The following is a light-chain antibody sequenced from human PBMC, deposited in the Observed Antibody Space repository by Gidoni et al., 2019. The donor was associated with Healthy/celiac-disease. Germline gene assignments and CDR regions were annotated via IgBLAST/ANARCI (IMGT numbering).Light chain of an antibody. CDR3: QQYGSSPQLT. CDR1: QSVSSSY. Sequence: EIVWTQSPGPLSLSPGERATLSCRASQSVSSSYLAWYQQKPGQAPRLLIYGASSRATGIPDRFSGSGSGTDFTLTISRLEPEDFAVYYCQQYGSSPQLTFGGGTKVEIK. V-gene: IGKV3-20*01. J-gene: IGKJ4*01. CDR2: GAS.